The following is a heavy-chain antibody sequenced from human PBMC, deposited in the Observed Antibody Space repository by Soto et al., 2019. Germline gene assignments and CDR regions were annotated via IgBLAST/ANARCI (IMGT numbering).Heavy chain of an antibody. CDR1: GGSISSGGYY. CDR3: ARKATVATCFDY. Sequence: SETLSLSCTVSGGSISSGGYYWSWIRQHPGKGLEWIGYIYYSGSTYYNPSLKSRVTISVDTSKNQFSLRLSSVTAADTAVYYCARKATVATCFDYWGQGTLVTVSS. D-gene: IGHD4-17*01. V-gene: IGHV4-31*03. CDR2: IYYSGST. J-gene: IGHJ4*02.